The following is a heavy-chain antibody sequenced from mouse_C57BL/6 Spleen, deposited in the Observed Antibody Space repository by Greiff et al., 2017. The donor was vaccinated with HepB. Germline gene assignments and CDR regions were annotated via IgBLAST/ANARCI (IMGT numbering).Heavy chain of an antibody. J-gene: IGHJ3*01. V-gene: IGHV5-9-1*02. CDR2: ISSGGDYI. CDR1: GFTFSSYA. CDR3: TRGGDYDPWFAY. Sequence: EVKLVESGEGLVKPGGSLKLSCAASGFTFSSYAMSWVRQTPEKRLEWVAYISSGGDYIYYADTVKGRFTISRDNARNTLYLQMSSLKSEDTAMYYCTRGGDYDPWFAYWGQGTLVTVSA. D-gene: IGHD2-4*01.